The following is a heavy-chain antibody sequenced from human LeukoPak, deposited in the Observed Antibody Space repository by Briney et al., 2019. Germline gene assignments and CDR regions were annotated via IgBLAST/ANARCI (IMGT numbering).Heavy chain of an antibody. Sequence: SETLSLTCAVYGGSFSGYYWSWIRQPPGKGLEWIGEINHSGSTNYNPSLKSRVTISVDTSKNQFSLKLSSVTAADTAVYYCARAVRGPIDYWGQGTLVTVSS. V-gene: IGHV4-34*01. CDR3: ARAVRGPIDY. CDR2: INHSGST. D-gene: IGHD3-10*01. J-gene: IGHJ4*02. CDR1: GGSFSGYY.